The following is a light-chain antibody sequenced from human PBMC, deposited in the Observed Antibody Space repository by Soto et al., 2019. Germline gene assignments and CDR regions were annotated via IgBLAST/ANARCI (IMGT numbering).Light chain of an antibody. Sequence: QLVLTQPPSTSGTPGQRVTISCSGSSSNIGGNHVSWYQQLPGTAPRLLIYRNNPRPSGVPDRFSGSKSGSSASLAISGLRSEDEADYYCAAWDDSLSGWVFGGGTQLTVL. V-gene: IGLV1-47*01. CDR3: AAWDDSLSGWV. CDR2: RNN. CDR1: SSNIGGNH. J-gene: IGLJ3*02.